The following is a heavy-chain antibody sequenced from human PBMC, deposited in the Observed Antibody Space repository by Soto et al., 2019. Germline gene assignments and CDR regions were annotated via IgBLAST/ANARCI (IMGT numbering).Heavy chain of an antibody. CDR1: GFSLTTSGVG. CDR3: AHTRVPDTLHY. V-gene: IGHV2-5*01. D-gene: IGHD2-2*01. CDR2: LYWNGIG. Sequence: QITLKESGPTLVNPTQPLTLTCTFSGFSLTTSGVGVTWIRQPPGKALEWLGLLYWNGIGRYSPSLKRRLSLNKDTSKDQVGLTITDVGPVDTATYYCAHTRVPDTLHYWGPGTRVTVSS. J-gene: IGHJ4*02.